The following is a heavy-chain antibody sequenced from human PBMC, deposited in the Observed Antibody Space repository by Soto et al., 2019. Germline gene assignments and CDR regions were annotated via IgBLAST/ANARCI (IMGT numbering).Heavy chain of an antibody. CDR1: GGSISSYY. D-gene: IGHD4-4*01. J-gene: IGHJ4*02. CDR2: IYTSGST. V-gene: IGHV4-4*07. CDR3: ARVGTTVHYYFDY. Sequence: PSETLSLTCTVSGGSISSYYWSWIRQSAGKGLEWIGRIYTSGSTNYNPSLKSRVTMSVDTSKNQFSLKLSSVTAADTAVYYCARVGTTVHYYFDYWGQGTLVTVSS.